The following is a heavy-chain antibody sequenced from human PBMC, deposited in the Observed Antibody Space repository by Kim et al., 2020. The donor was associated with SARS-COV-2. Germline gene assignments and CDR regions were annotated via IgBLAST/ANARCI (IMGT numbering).Heavy chain of an antibody. CDR1: GFTFSSYG. V-gene: IGHV3-33*06. D-gene: IGHD1-1*01. CDR2: IWYDGSNK. J-gene: IGHJ6*02. Sequence: GGSLRLSCAASGFTFSSYGMHWVRQAPGKGLEWVAVIWYDGSNKYYADSVKGRFTISRDNSKNTLYLQMTSLRAEDTAVYYCEKVGTRGVYYYSGMDVWVQGSTVSVSS. CDR3: EKVGTRGVYYYSGMDV.